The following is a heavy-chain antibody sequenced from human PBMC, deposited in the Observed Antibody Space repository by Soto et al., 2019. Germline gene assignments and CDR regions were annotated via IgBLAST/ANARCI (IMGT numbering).Heavy chain of an antibody. CDR2: IYYSGTT. J-gene: IGHJ6*02. V-gene: IGHV4-30-2*01. CDR1: NGSVSSGTYS. Sequence: SETLSLTCTVSNGSVSSGTYSWSWVRQPPGKGLEWIGYIYYSGTTNYTPSLKSRLTMSMDRANDHFSLNLTSVTAADTAVYFCARGHYYYGMDVWGQGSTVTVSS. CDR3: ARGHYYYGMDV.